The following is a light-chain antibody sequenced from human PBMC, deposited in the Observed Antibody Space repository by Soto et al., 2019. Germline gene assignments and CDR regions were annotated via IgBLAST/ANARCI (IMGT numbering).Light chain of an antibody. CDR3: QRRSNWPPPFT. Sequence: EIVLTQSPATLSLSPGERATLSCRASQSVSTYLAWYQQKAGQTPRLLIYDASNRATGIPARFSGSGSGTDFTLTISSLEPEDFAVYYCQRRSNWPPPFTFGPGTKVDI. CDR1: QSVSTY. J-gene: IGKJ3*01. CDR2: DAS. V-gene: IGKV3-11*01.